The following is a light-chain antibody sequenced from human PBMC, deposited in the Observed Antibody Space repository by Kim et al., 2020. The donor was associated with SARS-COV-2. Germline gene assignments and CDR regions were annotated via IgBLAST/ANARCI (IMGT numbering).Light chain of an antibody. CDR2: GAA. CDR1: QTVSMY. J-gene: IGKJ1*01. CDR3: QQRINWPPT. Sequence: LSPGESATLSRRASQTVSMYLAWYQQKPVQAPRRLIYGAANRAAGIPARFSVSGSGTDFTLTISSLEPEDFAVYYCQQRINWPPTFGQGTKVDIK. V-gene: IGKV3-11*01.